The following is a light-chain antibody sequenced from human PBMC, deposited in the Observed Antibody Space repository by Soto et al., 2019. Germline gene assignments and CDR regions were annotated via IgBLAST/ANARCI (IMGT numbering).Light chain of an antibody. J-gene: IGKJ1*01. Sequence: IVMTQSPFTLSVSPGGRATLSCRASQSVSSYLAWYQQKPGQAPRLLIYDASNRATGIPARFSGSGSGTEFTLTISRLEPEDFAVYYCQQYGSSTWTFGQGTKVDI. CDR3: QQYGSSTWT. CDR1: QSVSSY. CDR2: DAS. V-gene: IGKV3-20*01.